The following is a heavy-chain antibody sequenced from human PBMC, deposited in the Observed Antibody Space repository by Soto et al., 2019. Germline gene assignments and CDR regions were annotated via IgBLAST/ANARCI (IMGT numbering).Heavy chain of an antibody. D-gene: IGHD2-15*01. CDR2: INHSGST. J-gene: IGHJ6*02. V-gene: IGHV4-34*01. Sequence: SETLSLTCAVYGGSFSGYYWSWIRQPPGKGLEWIGEINHSGSTNYNPSLKSRVTISVDTSKNQFSLKLSSATAADTAVYYCARGFRIPRAYGMDVWGQGTTVTVSS. CDR1: GGSFSGYY. CDR3: ARGFRIPRAYGMDV.